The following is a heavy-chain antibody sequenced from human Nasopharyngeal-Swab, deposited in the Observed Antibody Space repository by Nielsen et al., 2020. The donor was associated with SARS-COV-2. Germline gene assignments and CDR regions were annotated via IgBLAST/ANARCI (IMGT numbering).Heavy chain of an antibody. J-gene: IGHJ4*02. Sequence: GGSLRLSCAASGFTFSSYAMHWVRQAPGKGLEWVAVISYDGSNKYYADSVKGRFTISRDNSKNTLYLQMNSLRAEDTTVYYCARDPYYYDSSGYLDYWGQGTLVTVSS. CDR2: ISYDGSNK. CDR1: GFTFSSYA. V-gene: IGHV3-30-3*01. CDR3: ARDPYYYDSSGYLDY. D-gene: IGHD3-22*01.